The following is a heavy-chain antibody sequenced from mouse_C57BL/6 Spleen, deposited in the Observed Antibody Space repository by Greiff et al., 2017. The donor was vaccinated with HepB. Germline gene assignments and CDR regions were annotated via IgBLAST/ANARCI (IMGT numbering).Heavy chain of an antibody. Sequence: EVMLVESGGGLVKPGGSLKLSCAASGFTFSSYAMSWVRQTPEKRLEWVATISDGGSYTYYPDNVKGRFTISRDNAKNNLYLQMSHLKSEDTAMYYCARGLYGSSYYYAMDYWGQGTSVTVSS. CDR2: ISDGGSYT. V-gene: IGHV5-4*03. CDR1: GFTFSSYA. CDR3: ARGLYGSSYYYAMDY. J-gene: IGHJ4*01. D-gene: IGHD1-1*01.